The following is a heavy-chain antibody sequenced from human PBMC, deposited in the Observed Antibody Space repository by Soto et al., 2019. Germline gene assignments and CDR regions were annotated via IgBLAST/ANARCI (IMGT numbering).Heavy chain of an antibody. CDR2: IIPIFGTA. Sequence: ASVKVSCKDSGGTFSSYAISWVRQAPGQGLEWMGGIIPIFGTANYAQKFQGRVTITADESTSTAYMELSSLRSEDTAVYYCARGSYYYDSSGYYQLWGQGTLVTVSS. V-gene: IGHV1-69*13. J-gene: IGHJ4*02. D-gene: IGHD3-22*01. CDR3: ARGSYYYDSSGYYQL. CDR1: GGTFSSYA.